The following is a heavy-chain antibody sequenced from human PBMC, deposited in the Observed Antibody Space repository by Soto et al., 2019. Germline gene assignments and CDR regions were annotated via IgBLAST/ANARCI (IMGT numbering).Heavy chain of an antibody. Sequence: PSETLSLTCTVSGGSITSYYWSWIRQPPGKGLEWIGETHHSGSTKYNPSLKSRVTLSVDTPKNQFSLTLSSVTAADTAVYYCARAKNEAHFDYWSQGTLVTVSS. CDR1: GGSITSYY. V-gene: IGHV4-34*01. CDR2: THHSGST. J-gene: IGHJ4*02. D-gene: IGHD1-1*01. CDR3: ARAKNEAHFDY.